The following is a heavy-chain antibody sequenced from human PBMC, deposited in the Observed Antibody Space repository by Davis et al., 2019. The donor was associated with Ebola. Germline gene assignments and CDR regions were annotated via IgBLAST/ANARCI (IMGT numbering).Heavy chain of an antibody. CDR2: IYHSGST. J-gene: IGHJ4*02. CDR3: ARVGLRFLEWLSFDY. V-gene: IGHV4-4*02. CDR1: GGSISSSNW. D-gene: IGHD3-3*01. Sequence: SETLSLTCAVSGGSISSSNWWSWVRQPPGKGLEWIGEIYHSGSTNYNPSLKSRVTISVDTSKNQFSLKLSSVTAADTAVYYCARVGLRFLEWLSFDYWGQGTLVTVSS.